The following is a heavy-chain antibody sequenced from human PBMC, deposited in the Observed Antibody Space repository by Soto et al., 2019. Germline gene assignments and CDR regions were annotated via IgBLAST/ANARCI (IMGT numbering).Heavy chain of an antibody. CDR1: GYTFTSYY. V-gene: IGHV1-46*03. J-gene: IGHJ6*02. CDR3: ARGPNVQLERSDYYYGMDV. CDR2: INPSGGST. D-gene: IGHD1-1*01. Sequence: QVQLVQSGAEVKKPGASVKVSCKASGYTFTSYYMHWVRQAPGQGLEWMGIINPSGGSTSYAQKFQGRVTMTRDTSTSTVYMELSSLRSEDTAVYYCARGPNVQLERSDYYYGMDVWGQGTTVTVSS.